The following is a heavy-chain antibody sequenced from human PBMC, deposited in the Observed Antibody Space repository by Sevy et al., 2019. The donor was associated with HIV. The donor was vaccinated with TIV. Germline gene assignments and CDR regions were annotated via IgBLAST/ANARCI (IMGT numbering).Heavy chain of an antibody. CDR2: IYYSGST. V-gene: IGHV4-39*01. CDR1: GGSISSSSYY. Sequence: SETLSLTCTVSGGSISSSSYYWGWIRQPPGKGLEWIGSIYYSGSTYYNPSLKSRVTISVDTSKNQFSLKLSSVTAADTAVYYCARQNDPTGYSSSWYEGGPYYFDYWGQGTLVTVSS. J-gene: IGHJ4*02. CDR3: ARQNDPTGYSSSWYEGGPYYFDY. D-gene: IGHD6-13*01.